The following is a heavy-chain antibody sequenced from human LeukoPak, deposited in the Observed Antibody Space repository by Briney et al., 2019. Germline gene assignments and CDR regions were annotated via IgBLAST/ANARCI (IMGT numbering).Heavy chain of an antibody. CDR1: GFTFSSYA. J-gene: IGHJ4*02. CDR2: TSGSGGST. Sequence: GGSLRLSCAASGFTFSSYAMSWVRQAPGKGLEWVSATSGSGGSTYYADSVKGRFTISRDNSKNTLYLQMNSLRAEDTAVYYCAKDPPGYSSGWPPFDYWGQGTLVTVSS. CDR3: AKDPPGYSSGWPPFDY. V-gene: IGHV3-23*01. D-gene: IGHD6-19*01.